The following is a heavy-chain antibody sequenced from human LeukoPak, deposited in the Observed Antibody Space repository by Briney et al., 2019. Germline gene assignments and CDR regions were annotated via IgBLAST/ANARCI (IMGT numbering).Heavy chain of an antibody. D-gene: IGHD3-22*01. CDR3: ARFYDSSGYLSLYYYGMDV. CDR1: GGSFSGYY. J-gene: IGHJ6*02. Sequence: PSETLSLTCAVYGGSFSGYYWSWLRQPPGKGLEWIGEINHSGSTNYNPSLKSRVTISVDTSKNQFSLKLSSVTAADTAVYYCARFYDSSGYLSLYYYGMDVWGQGTTVTVSS. V-gene: IGHV4-34*01. CDR2: INHSGST.